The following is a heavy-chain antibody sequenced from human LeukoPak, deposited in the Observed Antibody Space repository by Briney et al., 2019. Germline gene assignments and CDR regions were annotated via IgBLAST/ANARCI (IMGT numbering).Heavy chain of an antibody. CDR2: ISGSGGST. Sequence: GGSLRLSCAASGFTFSSYAMSWVRQAPGKGLEWVSAISGSGGSTYYADSVKGRFTISRDNSKNTLYLQMNSLRAEDTAVYYCARALGYCSSTSCPATWFDPWGQGTLVTVSS. D-gene: IGHD2-2*01. CDR3: ARALGYCSSTSCPATWFDP. V-gene: IGHV3-23*01. CDR1: GFTFSSYA. J-gene: IGHJ5*02.